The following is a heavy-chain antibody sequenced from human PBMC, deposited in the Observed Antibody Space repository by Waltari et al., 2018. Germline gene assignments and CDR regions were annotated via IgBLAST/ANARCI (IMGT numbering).Heavy chain of an antibody. J-gene: IGHJ4*02. CDR3: AKDSAFRYSLYANYYFEF. CDR1: GFTFSNYG. CDR2: ISFDTSPK. Sequence: QVQLVESGGGVIQPGGSLRLSCAASGFTFSNYGKHWVRQTPGKVLEWVAFISFDTSPKYYADSVKGRFTISSDRSKNTVYLQMNSLTTEDAAVYYCAKDSAFRYSLYANYYFEFWGQGTLVTVSS. V-gene: IGHV3-30*18. D-gene: IGHD5-12*01.